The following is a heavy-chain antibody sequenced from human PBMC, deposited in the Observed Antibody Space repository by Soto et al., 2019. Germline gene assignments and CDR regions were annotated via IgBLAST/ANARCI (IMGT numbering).Heavy chain of an antibody. V-gene: IGHV4-34*01. Sequence: PSETLSLTCAVYGGSFSGYYWSWIRQPPGKGLEWIGEINHSGSTNYNPSLKSRVTISVDTSKNQFSLKLSSVTAADTAVYHCARGVNSYYDFWSGYYGSWFDPWGQGTLVTVSS. CDR2: INHSGST. D-gene: IGHD3-3*01. CDR1: GGSFSGYY. CDR3: ARGVNSYYDFWSGYYGSWFDP. J-gene: IGHJ5*02.